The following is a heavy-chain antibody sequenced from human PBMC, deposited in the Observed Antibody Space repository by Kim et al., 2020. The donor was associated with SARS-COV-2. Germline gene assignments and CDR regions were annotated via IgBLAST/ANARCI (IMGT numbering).Heavy chain of an antibody. D-gene: IGHD1-20*01. CDR3: ARHGQATITGTIDY. V-gene: IGHV4-39*01. J-gene: IGHJ4*02. Sequence: NPSLKSRVTISVDTSKNQFSLKLSSVTAADTAVYYCARHGQATITGTIDYWGQGTLVTVSS.